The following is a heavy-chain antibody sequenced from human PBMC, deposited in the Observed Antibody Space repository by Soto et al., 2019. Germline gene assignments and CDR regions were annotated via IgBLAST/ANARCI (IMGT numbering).Heavy chain of an antibody. J-gene: IGHJ4*02. CDR3: ASYYDSSVTGFDY. D-gene: IGHD3-22*01. V-gene: IGHV4-30-4*01. CDR2: IYYSGST. CDR1: GGSISSGDYY. Sequence: SETLSLTCTVSGGSISSGDYYWSWIRQPPGKGLEWIGYIYYSGSTYYNPSLKSRVTISVDTSKNQFSLKLSSVTAADTAVYYCASYYDSSVTGFDYWGQGTLVTVSS.